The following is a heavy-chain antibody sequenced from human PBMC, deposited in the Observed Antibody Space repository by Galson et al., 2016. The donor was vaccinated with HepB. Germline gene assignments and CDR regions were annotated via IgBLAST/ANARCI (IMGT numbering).Heavy chain of an antibody. Sequence: ETLSLTCTVSGGSISSTYHYWGWVRQPPGKGLEYIGSIYYSGTTYHNPSLKSRVTIFVDTSKNQFSLRLSAVTAAETGVYYCARHMFSSGPPSPFHYFGMDLWGPGTTVTVPS. CDR1: GGSISSTYHY. D-gene: IGHD3-22*01. CDR2: IYYSGTT. J-gene: IGHJ6*02. V-gene: IGHV4-39*01. CDR3: ARHMFSSGPPSPFHYFGMDL.